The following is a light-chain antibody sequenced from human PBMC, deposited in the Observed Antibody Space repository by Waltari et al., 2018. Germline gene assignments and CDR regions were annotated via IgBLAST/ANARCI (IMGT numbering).Light chain of an antibody. V-gene: IGLV2-23*02. J-gene: IGLJ1*01. CDR3: CSYAGSSTLGV. Sequence: QSALPQPASVSGSPGQSITISCPGTSRDVGGYNYVSWYQQHPGKAPKLMIYDVSKRPSGVSNRFSGSKSGNTASLTISGLQAEDEADYYCCSYAGSSTLGVFGTGTKVTVL. CDR1: SRDVGGYNY. CDR2: DVS.